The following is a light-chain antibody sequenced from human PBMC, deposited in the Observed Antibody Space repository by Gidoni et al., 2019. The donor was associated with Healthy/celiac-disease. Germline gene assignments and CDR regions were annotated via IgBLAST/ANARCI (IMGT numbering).Light chain of an antibody. CDR3: QQYNSYPLT. J-gene: IGKJ4*01. Sequence: DIKMIQSPSTLSASVGDRVTITCRASQSISSWLDWYEQKPGKAPKLLIYKASSLESGVPSRFSGSGSGTEFTLTISSLQPDDFATYYCQQYNSYPLTFGGGTKVEIK. CDR1: QSISSW. V-gene: IGKV1-5*03. CDR2: KAS.